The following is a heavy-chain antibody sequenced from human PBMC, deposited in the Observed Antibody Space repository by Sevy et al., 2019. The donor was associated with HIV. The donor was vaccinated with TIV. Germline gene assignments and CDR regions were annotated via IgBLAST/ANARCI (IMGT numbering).Heavy chain of an antibody. J-gene: IGHJ6*02. V-gene: IGHV4-39*01. CDR2: IYYNGHT. CDR1: GGSIVSSSYY. Sequence: SEILSLTCSVSGGSIVSSSYYWNWIRQPPGKGLEWIGSIYYNGHTYYNPSLKSRLTISIDTSKNQFYLTLSSVTAADTSIYYCARSAAGHEYYYGLDVWGQGATVTVSS. D-gene: IGHD6-13*01. CDR3: ARSAAGHEYYYGLDV.